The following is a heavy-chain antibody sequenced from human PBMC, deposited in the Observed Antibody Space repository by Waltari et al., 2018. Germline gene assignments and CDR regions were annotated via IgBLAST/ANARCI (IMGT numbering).Heavy chain of an antibody. CDR1: GDSISSSSYY. CDR3: ARDRIPATFRCWFDS. J-gene: IGHJ5*01. CDR2: LYYSGIT. D-gene: IGHD2-2*01. Sequence: QLHLQESGPGLVKPSETLFLTCTVSGDSISSSSYYWGWIRQPPGKGPQWIGSLYYSGITTYIPSLESRVSMSVDTSKNPLSLMLSAVTAADTAVYYCARDRIPATFRCWFDSWGPGTLVTVSS. V-gene: IGHV4-39*07.